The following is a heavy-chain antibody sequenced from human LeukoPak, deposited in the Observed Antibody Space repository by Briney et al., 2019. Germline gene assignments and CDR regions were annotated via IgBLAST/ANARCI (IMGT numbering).Heavy chain of an antibody. Sequence: SQTLSLTCAISGDSVSSNSAAWSWIRQSPSRGLEWLGRTYYRSKWFNDYAVSVKNRIIINPDTSKNQFSLQLNSVTPEDTAVYYCARERSQGDYFDSWGQGTLVTVSS. J-gene: IGHJ4*02. V-gene: IGHV6-1*01. CDR2: TYYRSKWFN. CDR1: GDSVSSNSAA. CDR3: ARERSQGDYFDS.